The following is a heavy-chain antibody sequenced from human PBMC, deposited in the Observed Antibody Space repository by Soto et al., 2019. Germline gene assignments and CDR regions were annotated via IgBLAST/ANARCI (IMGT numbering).Heavy chain of an antibody. Sequence: ASVKVSCKASGYTFTSYGISWVRQAPGQGLEWMGWIGAYNGNTNYAQKLQGRVTMTTDTSTSTAYMELRSLRSDDTAVYYCARHSIMITFGGAHDYWGQGTLVTVSS. CDR3: ARHSIMITFGGAHDY. J-gene: IGHJ4*02. D-gene: IGHD3-16*01. V-gene: IGHV1-18*01. CDR1: GYTFTSYG. CDR2: IGAYNGNT.